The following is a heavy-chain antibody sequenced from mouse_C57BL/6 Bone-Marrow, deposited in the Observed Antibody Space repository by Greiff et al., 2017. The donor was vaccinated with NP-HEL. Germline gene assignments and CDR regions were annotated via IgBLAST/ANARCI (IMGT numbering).Heavy chain of an antibody. CDR2: IYPGDGDT. D-gene: IGHD6-1*01. J-gene: IGHJ1*03. CDR1: GYAFSSSW. CDR3: ARPLFRLWYFDV. Sequence: QVQLKESGPELVKPGASVKISCKASGYAFSSSWMNWVKQRPGKGLEWIGRIYPGDGDTNYNGKFKGKATLTADKSSSTAYMQLSSLTSEDSAVYCCARPLFRLWYFDVWGTGTTVTVSS. V-gene: IGHV1-82*01.